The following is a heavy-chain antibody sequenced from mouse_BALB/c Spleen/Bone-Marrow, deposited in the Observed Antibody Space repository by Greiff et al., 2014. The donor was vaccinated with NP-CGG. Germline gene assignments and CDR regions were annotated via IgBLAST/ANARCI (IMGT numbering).Heavy chain of an antibody. Sequence: VQLQESGAELAKPGASVKMSCKASGYTFTSYWMHWVKQRPGQGPEWIGYINPSTGYTEYNQKFKDKATLTADKSSSTAYMQLSSLTSEVSAVYYCARRETTALDYWGQGTTLTVSS. V-gene: IGHV1-7*01. CDR1: GYTFTSYW. CDR2: INPSTGYT. J-gene: IGHJ2*01. D-gene: IGHD1-2*01. CDR3: ARRETTALDY.